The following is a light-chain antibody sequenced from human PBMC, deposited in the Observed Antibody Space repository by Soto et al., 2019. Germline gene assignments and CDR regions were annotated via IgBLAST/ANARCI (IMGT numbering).Light chain of an antibody. J-gene: IGLJ2*01. CDR3: AAWDDSLSGVV. CDR1: SSNIGSNY. Sequence: QSVLTQPPSASGTPGQTVTISCSGSSSNIGSNYVYWDQQLPGTSPKLLIYRNSQRPSGVPDRFSGSKSVTSASLAISGLRSEDEADYYCAAWDDSLSGVVFGGGTKLTFL. CDR2: RNS. V-gene: IGLV1-47*01.